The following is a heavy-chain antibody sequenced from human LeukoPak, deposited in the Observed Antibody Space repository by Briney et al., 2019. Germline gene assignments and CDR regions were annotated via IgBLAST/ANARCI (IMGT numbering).Heavy chain of an antibody. CDR1: GYRFTSYW. V-gene: IGHV5-51*01. J-gene: IGHJ4*02. CDR2: IYPGDSDT. Sequence: GESLKISCKGSGYRFTSYWIGWVRQMPGKGLEWMGIIYPGDSDTRYSPSFQGQVTISADKSISTAYLQWSSLKASDTAMYYCARGVGGYSSPEGIDYWGQGTLVTVSS. D-gene: IGHD1-26*01. CDR3: ARGVGGYSSPEGIDY.